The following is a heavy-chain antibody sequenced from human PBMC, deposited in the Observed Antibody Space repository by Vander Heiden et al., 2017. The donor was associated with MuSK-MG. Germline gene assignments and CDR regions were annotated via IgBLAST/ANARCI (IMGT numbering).Heavy chain of an antibody. V-gene: IGHV4-61*02. Sequence: QVQLQESGPGLVKPSQTLSLTCTVPGGSISSGSYYRSGIRQPAGKGLGWIGRIYTSGSTNYTPSLKSRVTMSVDTSKNQFSLKLSSVTAADTAVYYCAREELEYYDSSGYFRDYYMDVWGKGTTVTVSS. J-gene: IGHJ6*03. CDR2: IYTSGST. D-gene: IGHD3-22*01. CDR3: AREELEYYDSSGYFRDYYMDV. CDR1: GGSISSGSYY.